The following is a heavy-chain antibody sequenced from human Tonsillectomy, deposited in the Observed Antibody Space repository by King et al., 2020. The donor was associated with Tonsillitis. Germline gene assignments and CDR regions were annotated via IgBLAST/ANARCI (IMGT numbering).Heavy chain of an antibody. Sequence: VQLQQWGAGLLKPSETLSLTCAVYGDSFSTYYWAWIRQPPGKGLEWIGEITHGGYTTYNPSLKSRVSISLNAFAKGLSLRRESVTAADTAVYYCARISLIITGRPFDYWGQGNLVSVSS. D-gene: IGHD1-14*01. V-gene: IGHV4-34*01. CDR2: ITHGGYT. CDR1: GDSFSTYY. J-gene: IGHJ4*02. CDR3: ARISLIITGRPFDY.